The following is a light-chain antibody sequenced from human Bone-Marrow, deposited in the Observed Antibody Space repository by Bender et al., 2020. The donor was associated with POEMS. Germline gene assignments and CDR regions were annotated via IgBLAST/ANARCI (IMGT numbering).Light chain of an antibody. CDR1: SSDIGGYDY. CDR3: QTWDSSTGYV. J-gene: IGLJ1*01. V-gene: IGLV2-14*01. Sequence: QSALTQPASVSGSPGQSITLSCTGTSSDIGGYDYVSWYQQHPGQAPKVIIYDVTDRPSGVSNRFSGSKSGNTASLTISGTQAMDEADYYCQTWDSSTGYVFGSGTKVTVL. CDR2: DVT.